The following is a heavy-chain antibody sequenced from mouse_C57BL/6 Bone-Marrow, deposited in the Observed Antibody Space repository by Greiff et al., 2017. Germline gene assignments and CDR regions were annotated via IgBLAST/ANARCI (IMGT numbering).Heavy chain of an antibody. Sequence: EVQVVGSGGGLVPPKGSFEIPCAASGFSFNTYALNWGRQAPGKGLEWVARIRSKSNNYATYYADSVKDRFTISRDDSESMLYLQMNNLKTEDTAMYYCVRRLLNWGQGTSVTVSS. CDR3: VRRLLN. CDR2: IRSKSNNYAT. J-gene: IGHJ4*01. V-gene: IGHV10-1*01. D-gene: IGHD2-13*01. CDR1: GFSFNTYA.